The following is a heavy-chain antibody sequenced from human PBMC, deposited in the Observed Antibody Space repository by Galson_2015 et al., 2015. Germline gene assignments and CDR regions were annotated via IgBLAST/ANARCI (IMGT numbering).Heavy chain of an antibody. Sequence: SLRLSCAASGFTFSSYNMIWVRQTPGKGLEWIAFISTSSSTIYYAESVKGRFTISRDNSKNTLYLQMNSLRAEDTAVYYCAKQDSLFGASDFDYWGQGTLVTVSS. J-gene: IGHJ4*02. CDR3: AKQDSLFGASDFDY. CDR2: ISTSSSTI. V-gene: IGHV3-48*01. CDR1: GFTFSSYN. D-gene: IGHD4/OR15-4a*01.